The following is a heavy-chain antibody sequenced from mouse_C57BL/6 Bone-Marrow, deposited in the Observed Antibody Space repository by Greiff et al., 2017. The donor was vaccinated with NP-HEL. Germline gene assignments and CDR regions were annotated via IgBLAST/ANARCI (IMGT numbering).Heavy chain of an antibody. CDR2: INPNNGGT. V-gene: IGHV1-22*01. J-gene: IGHJ2*01. D-gene: IGHD2-1*01. Sequence: EVQLQQSGPELVKPGASVKMSCKASGYTFTDYNMHWVKQSHGKSLEWIGYINPNNGGTSYNQKFKGKATLTVNKSSSTAYLELRSLTSEDSAVYYCARSAPLLYYGNYVSDYWGQGTTLTVSS. CDR3: ARSAPLLYYGNYVSDY. CDR1: GYTFTDYN.